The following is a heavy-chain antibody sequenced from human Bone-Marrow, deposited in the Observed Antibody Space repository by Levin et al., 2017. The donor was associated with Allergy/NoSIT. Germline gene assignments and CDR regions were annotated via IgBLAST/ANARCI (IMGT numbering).Heavy chain of an antibody. D-gene: IGHD3-22*01. V-gene: IGHV3-33*01. CDR2: IWYDGSKK. J-gene: IGHJ4*02. Sequence: LSLTCAASGFPFSSYDIHWVRQAPGKGLEWVAIIWYDGSKKYYAESVKGRFSISRDNSKNTLYLQMNSLRAEDTAVYYCARDGIVAGQHYFDYWGQGTLVTVSS. CDR1: GFPFSSYD. CDR3: ARDGIVAGQHYFDY.